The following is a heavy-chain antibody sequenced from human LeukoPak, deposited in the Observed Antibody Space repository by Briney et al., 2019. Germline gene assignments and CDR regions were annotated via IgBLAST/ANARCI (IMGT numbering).Heavy chain of an antibody. CDR3: VRGVGGEYFYFDR. Sequence: SETLSLACGVSGDSISSDGHSWSWIRQPPGKGLEWVGYIYHSGAAYHNPSLKSRLALSVDTSNNQFSLRLRSVTAADTAVYYCVRGVGGEYFYFDRWGQGALVTVSS. V-gene: IGHV4-30-4*07. J-gene: IGHJ4*02. CDR1: GDSISSDGHS. D-gene: IGHD1-26*01. CDR2: IYHSGAA.